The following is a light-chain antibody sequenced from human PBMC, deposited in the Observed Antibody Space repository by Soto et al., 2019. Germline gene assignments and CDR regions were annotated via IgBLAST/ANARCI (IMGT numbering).Light chain of an antibody. CDR2: DAS. J-gene: IGKJ1*01. CDR3: QQYNKWPRT. CDR1: QSVSSA. Sequence: TVVTQAPATLSVAPGERATLSCRASQSVSSALAWYQQKPGLPPRLLIYDASTRATGIPARFSGSGSGTDFTLTISSLQSQDFAVYYCQQYNKWPRTFGQGTKVDIK. V-gene: IGKV3-15*01.